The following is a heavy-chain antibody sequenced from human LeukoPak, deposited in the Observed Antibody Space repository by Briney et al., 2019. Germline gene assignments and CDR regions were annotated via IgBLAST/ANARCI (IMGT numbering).Heavy chain of an antibody. J-gene: IGHJ3*02. CDR2: IYYSGST. CDR3: ARSGYREGADTLDI. V-gene: IGHV4-61*01. CDR1: GGSISSSSYY. D-gene: IGHD5-18*01. Sequence: SETLSLTCTVSGGSISSSSYYWTWLRQPPGTGLEWIGYIYYSGSTTYNPSLNSRVTISVDTSKNQFSLKLSSVTAADTAVYYCARSGYREGADTLDIWGQGTMVTVSS.